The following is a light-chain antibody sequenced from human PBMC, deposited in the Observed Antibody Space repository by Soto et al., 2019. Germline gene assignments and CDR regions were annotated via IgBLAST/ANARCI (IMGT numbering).Light chain of an antibody. CDR3: SSYGGSKKYVV. V-gene: IGLV2-8*01. J-gene: IGLJ2*01. CDR1: SSDVGGYNF. Sequence: QSALTQPPSASGSPGQSVTISCTGTSSDVGGYNFVSWYQQHPGKAPKLIIYEVNKRPSGVPDRFSGSKSGNTASLTVSGLQAEDEADYYCSSYGGSKKYVVFGGGTQLTVL. CDR2: EVN.